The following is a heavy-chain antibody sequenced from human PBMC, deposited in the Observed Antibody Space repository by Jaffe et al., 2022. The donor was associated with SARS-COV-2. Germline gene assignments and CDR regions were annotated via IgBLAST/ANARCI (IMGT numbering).Heavy chain of an antibody. CDR1: GFTFSSYA. Sequence: EVQLLESGGGLVQPGGSLRLSCAASGFTFSSYAMSWVRQAPGKGLEWVSAISGSGGSTYYADSVKGRFTISRDNSKNTLYLQMNSLRAEDTAVYYCAKEGDDSSGYYWINWFDPWGQGTLVTVSS. CDR3: AKEGDDSSGYYWINWFDP. J-gene: IGHJ5*02. D-gene: IGHD3-22*01. CDR2: ISGSGGST. V-gene: IGHV3-23*01.